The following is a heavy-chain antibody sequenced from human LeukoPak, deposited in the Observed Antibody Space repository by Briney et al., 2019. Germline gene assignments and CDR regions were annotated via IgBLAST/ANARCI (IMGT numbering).Heavy chain of an antibody. CDR3: ARRGSGSRRYFDY. CDR1: GGSFSGYY. J-gene: IGHJ4*02. V-gene: IGHV4-34*01. Sequence: PSETLSLTCAVYGGSFSGYYWSWIRQPPGKGLEWIGEINHSGSTNYNPSLKSRVTISVDTSKNQFSLQLSSVTAADTAVYYCARRGSGSRRYFDYWGQGTLVTVSS. CDR2: INHSGST. D-gene: IGHD3-10*01.